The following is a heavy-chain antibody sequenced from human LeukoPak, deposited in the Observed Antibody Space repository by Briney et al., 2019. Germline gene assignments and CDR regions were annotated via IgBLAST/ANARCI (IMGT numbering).Heavy chain of an antibody. Sequence: SQTLSLTCAISGDSFSSNSAAWNWIRQSPSRGLEWLGRTYYRSKWYNDYAVSVKSRITLNPDTSKNQFSLQLNSVTPEDTAVYYCARERKWPPGPTYFDYWGQGILVTVSS. CDR2: TYYRSKWYN. D-gene: IGHD5-12*01. V-gene: IGHV6-1*01. J-gene: IGHJ4*02. CDR1: GDSFSSNSAA. CDR3: ARERKWPPGPTYFDY.